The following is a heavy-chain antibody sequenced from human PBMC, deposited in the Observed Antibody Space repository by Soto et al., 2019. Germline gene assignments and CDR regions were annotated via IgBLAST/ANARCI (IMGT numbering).Heavy chain of an antibody. Sequence: QVQLVESGGGVVQPGNSVRLSCAASGFTFSMYGMHWFRQAPGKGLEWVAVTASDGTNKFYGDSVKGRFTISRDNPRAKLYLQMNSLRPDDTAVYYCARKNPGRVSELPDYWGQGTLVTVSS. D-gene: IGHD3-10*01. V-gene: IGHV3-30*03. CDR1: GFTFSMYG. J-gene: IGHJ4*02. CDR3: ARKNPGRVSELPDY. CDR2: TASDGTNK.